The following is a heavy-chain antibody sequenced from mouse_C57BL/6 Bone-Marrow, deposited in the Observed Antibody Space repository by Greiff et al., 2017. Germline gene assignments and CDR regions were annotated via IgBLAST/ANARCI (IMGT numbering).Heavy chain of an antibody. CDR3: ARKGDLLRLRGDEYFDY. D-gene: IGHD2-2*01. Sequence: VQLQESGAELVKPGASVKLSCKASGYTFTSYWMHWVKQRPGQGLEWIGMIHPNSGSTNYNEKFKGKATLTVDKSSSTAYMQLSSLTSEDSAVYYCARKGDLLRLRGDEYFDYWGQGTTLTVSS. J-gene: IGHJ2*01. CDR1: GYTFTSYW. CDR2: IHPNSGST. V-gene: IGHV1-64*01.